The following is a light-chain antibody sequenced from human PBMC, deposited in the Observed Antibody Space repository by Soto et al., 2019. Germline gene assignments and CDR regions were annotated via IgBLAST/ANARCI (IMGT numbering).Light chain of an antibody. Sequence: DIQMTQSPSSMSDSVGDQASIXXRDSQSISSLLAWYQQKPGKAPXLLIHKASSLESGVPSRFSGSGSGTEFTLTISSLQPDDFATYYCQQYNSYSRTFGQGTRWIS. CDR3: QQYNSYSRT. J-gene: IGKJ1*01. CDR1: QSISSL. V-gene: IGKV1-5*03. CDR2: KAS.